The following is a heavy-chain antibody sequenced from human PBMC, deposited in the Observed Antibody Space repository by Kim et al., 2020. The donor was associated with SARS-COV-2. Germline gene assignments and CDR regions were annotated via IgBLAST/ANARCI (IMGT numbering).Heavy chain of an antibody. V-gene: IGHV3-48*02. CDR3: ARDLEYYDSSGSLDY. D-gene: IGHD3-22*01. J-gene: IGHJ4*02. CDR2: ISSSSSTI. Sequence: GGSLRLSCAASGFTFSSYSMNWVRQAPGKGLEWVSYISSSSSTIYYADSVKGRFTISRDNAKNSLYLQMNSLRDEDTAVYYCARDLEYYDSSGSLDYWGQGTLVTVSS. CDR1: GFTFSSYS.